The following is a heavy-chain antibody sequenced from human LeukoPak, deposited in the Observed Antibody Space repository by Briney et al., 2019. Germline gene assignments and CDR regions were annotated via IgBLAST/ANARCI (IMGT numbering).Heavy chain of an antibody. CDR1: GGSITSSSGYN. Sequence: SETLSLTCTVSGGSITSSSGYNWGWIRQSPGKGLEWIGTIHHSGTTYYSLSLRSRLTIPVDSSKNRFSLRLSSVTAADTAVYFCARLPTGFPNWFDLWGRGTLVTVSS. D-gene: IGHD3-9*01. V-gene: IGHV4-39*01. CDR3: ARLPTGFPNWFDL. J-gene: IGHJ5*02. CDR2: IHHSGTT.